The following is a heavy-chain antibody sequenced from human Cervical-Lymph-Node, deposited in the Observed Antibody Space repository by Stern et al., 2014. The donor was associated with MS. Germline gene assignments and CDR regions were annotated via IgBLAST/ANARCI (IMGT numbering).Heavy chain of an antibody. J-gene: IGHJ4*02. CDR1: GGSISSGDNY. Sequence: VQLEESGPGLVKPSQTLSLTCTVSGGSISSGDNYWSWVRQPPGKGLEWIGYIHYSGSTFYNPSLKSRITISVDTSKNQFSLRLTSVTAADTAVYYCARTEWFGELAFDYWGQGTLVTVSS. CDR2: IHYSGST. V-gene: IGHV4-30-4*01. CDR3: ARTEWFGELAFDY. D-gene: IGHD3-10*01.